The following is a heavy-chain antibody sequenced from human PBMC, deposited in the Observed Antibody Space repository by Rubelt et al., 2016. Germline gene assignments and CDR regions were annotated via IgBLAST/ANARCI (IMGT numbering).Heavy chain of an antibody. CDR3: ASSTVTNRYWYFDL. J-gene: IGHJ2*01. CDR2: VYYSGST. V-gene: IGHV4-59*08. CDR1: GGSISSYY. Sequence: QVQLQESGPGLVKPSETLSLTCAVSGGSISSYYWSWIRQPPGKGLEWIGYVYYSGSTNYNPSLKSRVTISVDTSKNHFSLNLSAVTAADTALYYCASSTVTNRYWYFDLWGRGTLVTVSS. D-gene: IGHD4-17*01.